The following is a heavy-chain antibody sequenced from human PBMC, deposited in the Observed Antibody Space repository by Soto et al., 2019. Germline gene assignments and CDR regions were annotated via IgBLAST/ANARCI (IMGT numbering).Heavy chain of an antibody. V-gene: IGHV3-23*01. J-gene: IGHJ4*02. CDR2: ISGSGGST. D-gene: IGHD2-21*02. Sequence: GGSLRLSCAASGFTFSSYAMSWVPQAPGKGLEWVSAISGSGGSTYYADSVKGRFTISRDNSKNTLYLQMNSLRAEDTAVYYCAKQNGYGGNSELEYWGQGTLVTVSS. CDR3: AKQNGYGGNSELEY. CDR1: GFTFSSYA.